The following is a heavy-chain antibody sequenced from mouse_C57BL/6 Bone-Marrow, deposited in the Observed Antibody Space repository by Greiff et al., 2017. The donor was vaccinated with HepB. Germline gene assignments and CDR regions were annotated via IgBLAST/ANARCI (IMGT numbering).Heavy chain of an antibody. Sequence: DVKLQESGGGLVQPGGSLSLSCAASGFTFTDYYMSWVRQPPGKALEWLGFIRNKANGYTTEYSASVKGRFTISRDNSQSILYLQMNALRAEDSATYYCARCNGYYYYAMDYWGQGTSVTVSS. CDR3: ARCNGYYYYAMDY. CDR1: GFTFTDYY. D-gene: IGHD2-3*01. V-gene: IGHV7-3*01. J-gene: IGHJ4*01. CDR2: IRNKANGYTT.